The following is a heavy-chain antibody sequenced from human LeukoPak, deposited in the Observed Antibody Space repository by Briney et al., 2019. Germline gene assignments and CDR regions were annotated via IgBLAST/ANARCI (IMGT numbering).Heavy chain of an antibody. CDR3: VSFYETY. CDR1: GNYW. J-gene: IGHJ4*02. V-gene: IGHV3-74*01. Sequence: GGSLRLSCAASGNYWMHWVRHVPGKGLVWVSHINSDGSWTSYADSVKGRFTNSKDNAKNTVYLQMNSLRAEDTAVYYCVSFYETYWGRGTLVTVSS. CDR2: INSDGSWT. D-gene: IGHD2/OR15-2a*01.